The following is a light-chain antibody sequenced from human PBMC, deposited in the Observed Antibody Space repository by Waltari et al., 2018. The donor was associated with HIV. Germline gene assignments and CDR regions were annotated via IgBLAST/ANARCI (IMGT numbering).Light chain of an antibody. CDR2: SVP. V-gene: IGKV1-17*01. Sequence: DIQMTQSPSSLSASVGDRVPIPCRASQDIKNVLGLYQQRPGKAPKRLLHSVPELHPGIPPRFRGGGSGTQFFVSIDGLQPEDAATYFCLQHNTLPRTFGQGT. CDR3: LQHNTLPRT. J-gene: IGKJ1*01. CDR1: QDIKNV.